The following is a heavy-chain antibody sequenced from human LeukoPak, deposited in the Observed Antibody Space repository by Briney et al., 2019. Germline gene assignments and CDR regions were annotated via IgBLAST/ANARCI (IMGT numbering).Heavy chain of an antibody. CDR1: GFTFSSYG. Sequence: GGSLRLSCAASGFTFSSYGMRWVRQAPGKGLEWVAVIWYDGSNKYYADSVKGRFTISRDNSKNTLYLQMNSLRAEDTAVYYCARVGLEPHYFDYWGQGTLVTVSS. CDR2: IWYDGSNK. V-gene: IGHV3-33*01. CDR3: ARVGLEPHYFDY. J-gene: IGHJ4*02.